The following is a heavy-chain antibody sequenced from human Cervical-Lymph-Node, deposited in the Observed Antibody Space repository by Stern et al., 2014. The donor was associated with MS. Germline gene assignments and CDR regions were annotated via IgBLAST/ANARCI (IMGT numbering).Heavy chain of an antibody. Sequence: VQLVESGPGLVKPSETLSLTCTVSGGSISSFYWSWIRQPPGKGLEWIGDIYYSGSTNYNPSLKSRVTISVDTSKNQFSLKLSSVTAADTAVYYCARSCSGGSCYGVMDVWGQGTTVTVSS. V-gene: IGHV4-59*01. D-gene: IGHD2-15*01. CDR1: GGSISSFY. CDR2: IYYSGST. CDR3: ARSCSGGSCYGVMDV. J-gene: IGHJ6*02.